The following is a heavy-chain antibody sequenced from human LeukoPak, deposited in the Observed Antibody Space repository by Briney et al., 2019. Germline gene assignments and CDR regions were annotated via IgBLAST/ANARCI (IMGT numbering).Heavy chain of an antibody. J-gene: IGHJ5*02. V-gene: IGHV3-9*01. CDR2: ISWNSGSI. D-gene: IGHD3-22*01. CDR3: AKGSTYYYDSSCYGSLGGNWFDP. CDR1: GFTFDDYA. Sequence: GRSLRLSCAASGFTFDDYAMHWVRQAPGKGLEWVSGISWNSGSIGYADSVKGRFTISRDNAKNSLYRQMNSLRAEDTALYYCAKGSTYYYDSSCYGSLGGNWFDPWGQGTLVTVSS.